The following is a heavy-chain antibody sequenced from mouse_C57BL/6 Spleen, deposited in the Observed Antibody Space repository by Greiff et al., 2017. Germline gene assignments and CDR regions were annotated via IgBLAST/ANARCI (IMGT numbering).Heavy chain of an antibody. V-gene: IGHV1-9*01. CDR3: ARNYYGSSLDD. J-gene: IGHJ2*01. D-gene: IGHD1-1*01. CDR2: ILPGSGST. Sequence: QVQLKESGAELMKPGASVKLSCKATGYTFTGYWIEWVKQRPGHGLEWIGEILPGSGSTNYNEKFKGKATFTAAKSSNTAYMQLSSLTPEASATYYGARNYYGSSLDDWGQGATLTVSS. CDR1: GYTFTGYW.